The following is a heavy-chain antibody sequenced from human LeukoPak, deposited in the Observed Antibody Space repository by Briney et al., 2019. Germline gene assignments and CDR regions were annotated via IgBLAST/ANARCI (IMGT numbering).Heavy chain of an antibody. CDR1: GGSFSGYY. Sequence: SETLSLTCSVYGGSFSGYYWSWLRQPPGKGLEWIGEINHSGSTNYNPSLKSRVTISVDTSKNQFSLKLSSVTAADTAVYYCAILPRGYRYGLYYYYYMDVWGKGTTVTVSS. CDR3: AILPRGYRYGLYYYYYMDV. V-gene: IGHV4-34*01. D-gene: IGHD5-18*01. J-gene: IGHJ6*03. CDR2: INHSGST.